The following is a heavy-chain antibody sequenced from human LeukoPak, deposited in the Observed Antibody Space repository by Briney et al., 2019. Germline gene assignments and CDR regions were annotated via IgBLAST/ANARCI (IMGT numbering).Heavy chain of an antibody. CDR2: IYYSGST. J-gene: IGHJ4*02. CDR1: GGSISSYY. CDR3: ARTLVDIVATTGEDY. V-gene: IGHV4-59*12. D-gene: IGHD5-12*01. Sequence: SETLSLTCTVSGGSISSYYWSWIRQPPGKGLEWIGYIYYSGSTNYNPSLKSRVTISVDTSKNQFSLKLSSVAAADTAVYYCARTLVDIVATTGEDYWGQGTLVTVSS.